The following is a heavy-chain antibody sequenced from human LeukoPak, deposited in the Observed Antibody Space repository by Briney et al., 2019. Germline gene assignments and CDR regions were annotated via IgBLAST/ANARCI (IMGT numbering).Heavy chain of an antibody. CDR3: AKDFGVGASDY. CDR1: RFTYTTYW. D-gene: IGHD1-26*01. V-gene: IGHV3-7*03. J-gene: IGHJ4*02. CDR2: IKQDGSET. Sequence: GGSLRLSCAASRFTYTTYWMNWVRQAPGKGLEWVANIKQDGSETYFVDSVKGRFTISRDNARNLLYLQMNSLRAEDTAVYYCAKDFGVGASDYWGQGTLVTVSS.